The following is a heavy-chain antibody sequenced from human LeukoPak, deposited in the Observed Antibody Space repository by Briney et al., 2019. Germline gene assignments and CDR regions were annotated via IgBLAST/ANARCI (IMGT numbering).Heavy chain of an antibody. Sequence: PGRSLRLSCAASGFTFSSYAMHWVRQAPGKGLEWVAVISYDGSNKYYADSVKGRFTISRDNSKNTLYLQMNSLRAEDTAVYYCARDSSWQSTSDYYDSSGYYPHFDYWGQGTLVTVSS. CDR3: ARDSSWQSTSDYYDSSGYYPHFDY. V-gene: IGHV3-30-3*01. J-gene: IGHJ4*02. CDR1: GFTFSSYA. CDR2: ISYDGSNK. D-gene: IGHD3-22*01.